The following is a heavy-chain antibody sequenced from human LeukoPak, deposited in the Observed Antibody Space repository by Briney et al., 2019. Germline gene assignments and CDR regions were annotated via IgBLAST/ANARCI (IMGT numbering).Heavy chain of an antibody. J-gene: IGHJ5*02. Sequence: GASVKVSCKASGGTFSSYAISWVGQAPGQGLEWMGRIIPIFGIANYAQKFQGRVTITADKSTSTAYMELSSLRSEDTAVYYCARDIGYSSSSVWFDPWGQGTLVTVSS. V-gene: IGHV1-69*04. CDR1: GGTFSSYA. CDR3: ARDIGYSSSSVWFDP. D-gene: IGHD6-6*01. CDR2: IIPIFGIA.